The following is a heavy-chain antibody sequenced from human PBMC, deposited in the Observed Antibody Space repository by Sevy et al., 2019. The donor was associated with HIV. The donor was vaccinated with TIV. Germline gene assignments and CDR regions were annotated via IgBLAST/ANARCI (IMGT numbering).Heavy chain of an antibody. CDR3: ARDQGYCSGDNCYSASLNY. CDR2: INWNGGST. V-gene: IGHV3-20*01. D-gene: IGHD2-15*01. Sequence: GSLRLSCAASGFTFDYFGMSWVRQAPGKGLEWVSSINWNGGSTVYADSVKGRFTISRNHAKSSLYLQMNSLRAEDTALYHCARDQGYCSGDNCYSASLNYWGQGTLVTVSS. J-gene: IGHJ4*02. CDR1: GFTFDYFG.